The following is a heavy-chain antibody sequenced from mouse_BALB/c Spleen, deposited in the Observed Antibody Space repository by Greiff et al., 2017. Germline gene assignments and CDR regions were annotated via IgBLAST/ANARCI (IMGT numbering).Heavy chain of an antibody. Sequence: VQLKQSGGGLVQPGGSLKLSCAASGFTFSSYAMSWVRQTPEKRLEWVASISSGGSTYYPDSVKGRFTISRDNARNILYLQMSSLRSEDTAMYYCARGDYGYWFAYWGQGTLVSVSA. CDR1: GFTFSSYA. CDR2: ISSGGST. D-gene: IGHD1-2*01. V-gene: IGHV5-6-5*01. CDR3: ARGDYGYWFAY. J-gene: IGHJ3*01.